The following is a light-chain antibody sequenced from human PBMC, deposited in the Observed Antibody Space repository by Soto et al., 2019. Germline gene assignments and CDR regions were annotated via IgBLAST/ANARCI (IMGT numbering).Light chain of an antibody. CDR3: QQYGSSPVT. CDR2: GAS. CDR1: QSVSSSY. J-gene: IGKJ2*01. V-gene: IGKV3-20*01. Sequence: EIVLTQSPGTLSLSPGERATLSCRASQSVSSSYLAWYQQKPGQAPRLLIYGASSRATGIPDRFSGSGSGTDFTLTISRLEPEGFAVYYCQQYGSSPVTFGQGTKLEIK.